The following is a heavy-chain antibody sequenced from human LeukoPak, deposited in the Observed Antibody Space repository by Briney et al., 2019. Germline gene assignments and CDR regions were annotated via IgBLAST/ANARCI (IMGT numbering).Heavy chain of an antibody. V-gene: IGHV3-72*01. CDR2: IGNKANTYST. CDR1: GFTFSNHY. J-gene: IGHJ4*02. Sequence: GGSLRLSCAASGFTFSNHYMDWVRQAPGKGLEWIGRIGNKANTYSTDYAASVKGSLTISRDYSKNSLYLQMNSLKTEDTAVYYWARGSPMEAVVAARYPPMLYYFDYWGQGTLVTVSS. D-gene: IGHD2-15*01. CDR3: ARGSPMEAVVAARYPPMLYYFDY.